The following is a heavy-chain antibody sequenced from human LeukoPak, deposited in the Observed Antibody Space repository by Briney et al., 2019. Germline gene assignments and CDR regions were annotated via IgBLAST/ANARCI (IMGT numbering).Heavy chain of an antibody. CDR3: ATSYDSSGYSFDY. V-gene: IGHV1-24*01. CDR1: GYTLTELS. J-gene: IGHJ4*02. Sequence: ASVKVSCKVSGYTLTELSMHWVRQAPGKGLEWMGDFDPEDGETIYAQKFQGRVTMTEDTSTDTAYMELSSLRSEDTAVYCCATSYDSSGYSFDYWGQGTLVTVSS. CDR2: FDPEDGET. D-gene: IGHD3-22*01.